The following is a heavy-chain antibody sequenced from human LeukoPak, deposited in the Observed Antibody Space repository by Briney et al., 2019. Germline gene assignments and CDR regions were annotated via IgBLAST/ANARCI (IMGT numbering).Heavy chain of an antibody. CDR3: ASVEMAAYMDV. CDR2: ISSSSSYI. V-gene: IGHV3-21*01. CDR1: GFTFSSYS. Sequence: GGSLRLSCVASGFTFSSYSMNWVRQAPGKGLEWVSSISSSSSYIYYADSVKGRFTISRDNAKNSLYLQMNSLRAEDTAVYYCASVEMAAYMDVWGQGTTITVSS. D-gene: IGHD5-24*01. J-gene: IGHJ6*03.